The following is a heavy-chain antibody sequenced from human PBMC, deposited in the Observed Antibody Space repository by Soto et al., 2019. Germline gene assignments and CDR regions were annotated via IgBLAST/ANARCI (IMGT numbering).Heavy chain of an antibody. J-gene: IGHJ6*02. D-gene: IGHD1-1*01. CDR2: IYYSGTA. Sequence: QVQLRESGPGLVKSSETLSLTCTVSGGSISTYYWSWVRQPPGKGLEWIGYIYYSGTATYNPSLRSRVTRSVDTSKNQFSLRLSSVTASDTAVYYCARGDGIQLGSLAGRYYYHKMDAWGQGTTVTVYS. CDR1: GGSISTYY. V-gene: IGHV4-59*01. CDR3: ARGDGIQLGSLAGRYYYHKMDA.